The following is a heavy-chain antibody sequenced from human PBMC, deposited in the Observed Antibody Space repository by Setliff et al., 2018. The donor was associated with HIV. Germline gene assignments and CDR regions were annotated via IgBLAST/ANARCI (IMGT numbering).Heavy chain of an antibody. Sequence: SETLSLTCAVYGGSFSGYYWIWIRQPPGKGLEWTGEINHSGSTNYNPSLKSRVTISVEPSKNQFSLRLSSVTAADTAVYYCARGRYYYGTGSYFNGRANSYYFMDVWGKGTTVTVSS. J-gene: IGHJ6*03. V-gene: IGHV4-34*01. CDR2: INHSGST. CDR1: GGSFSGYY. CDR3: ARGRYYYGTGSYFNGRANSYYFMDV. D-gene: IGHD3-10*01.